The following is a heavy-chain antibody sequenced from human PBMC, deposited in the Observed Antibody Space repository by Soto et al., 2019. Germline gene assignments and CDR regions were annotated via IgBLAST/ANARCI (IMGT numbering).Heavy chain of an antibody. J-gene: IGHJ4*02. CDR3: ARGGPYSSRGLGY. V-gene: IGHV4-34*01. Sequence: QVQLQQWGAGLLKPSETLSLTCAVYGGSFSGYYWSWIRQPPGKGLEWIGEINHSGSTNHNPSLKSRVTISVDTSKNQFSLKLSSVTAADTAVYYCARGGPYSSRGLGYWGQGTLVTVSS. CDR2: INHSGST. CDR1: GGSFSGYY. D-gene: IGHD6-13*01.